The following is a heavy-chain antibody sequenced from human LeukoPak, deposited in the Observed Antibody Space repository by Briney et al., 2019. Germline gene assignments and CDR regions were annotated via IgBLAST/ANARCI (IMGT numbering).Heavy chain of an antibody. Sequence: GGSLRLSCAASGFTFSSYSMNWVRQAPGKGLEWASSISSNSSYIYYADSAKGRFTISRDNAKNSLYLQMNSLRAEDTAVYYCARREMATTLDYWGQGTLVTVSS. J-gene: IGHJ4*02. D-gene: IGHD5-12*01. CDR3: ARREMATTLDY. CDR2: ISSNSSYI. CDR1: GFTFSSYS. V-gene: IGHV3-21*01.